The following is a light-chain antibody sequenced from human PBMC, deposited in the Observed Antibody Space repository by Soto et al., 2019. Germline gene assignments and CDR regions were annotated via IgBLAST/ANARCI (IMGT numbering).Light chain of an antibody. J-gene: IGKJ5*01. CDR3: QQYYNWPRT. Sequence: EIVLTQSPATLSLSPGETATLSCRASQSVSGYIGWYQQKPGQAPRLLIYADSNRATGIPARFSGSGSGTEFTLTINSLQAEDCAVYYCQQYYNWPRTFGQGTRLEIK. V-gene: IGKV3D-15*01. CDR2: ADS. CDR1: QSVSGY.